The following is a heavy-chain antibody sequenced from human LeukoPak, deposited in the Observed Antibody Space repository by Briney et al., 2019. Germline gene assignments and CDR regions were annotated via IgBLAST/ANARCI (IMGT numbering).Heavy chain of an antibody. CDR1: GFTFSSFG. D-gene: IGHD5-12*01. V-gene: IGHV3-33*01. CDR2: IWNDGSNN. Sequence: GGSLRLSCAASGFTFSSFGMHWVRQAPGKGLEWVAVIWNDGSNNYYADSVKGRFTISRDNSKNTLYLEMNSLRAEDTAVYYCARDGLSGYGLGLFDYWGQGTLVAVSS. CDR3: ARDGLSGYGLGLFDY. J-gene: IGHJ4*02.